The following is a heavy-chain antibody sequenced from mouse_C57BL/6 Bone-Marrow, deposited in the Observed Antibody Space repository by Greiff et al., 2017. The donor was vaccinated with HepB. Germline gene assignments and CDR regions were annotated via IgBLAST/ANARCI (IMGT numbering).Heavy chain of an antibody. Sequence: VQLQQSGAELVKPGASVKISCKASGYAFSSYWMNWVKQRPGKGLEWIGQIYPGDGDTNYNGKFKGKATLTADQSSSTAYMQLSSLTSEDSAVYFCARAPSYYGSFDYWGQGTTLTVSS. CDR2: IYPGDGDT. J-gene: IGHJ2*01. V-gene: IGHV1-80*01. D-gene: IGHD1-1*01. CDR3: ARAPSYYGSFDY. CDR1: GYAFSSYW.